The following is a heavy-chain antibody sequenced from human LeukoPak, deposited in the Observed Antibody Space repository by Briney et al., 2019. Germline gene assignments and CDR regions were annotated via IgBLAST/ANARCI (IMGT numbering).Heavy chain of an antibody. CDR1: GGSFSGYY. V-gene: IGHV4-34*01. Sequence: SETLSLTCAVYGGSFSGYYWSWIRQPPGKGLEWIGEINHSGSTNYNPSLKSRVTISVDTSKNQFSLKLSSVTAADTAVYYCARSLVYCTNGVCYTLHYYYYYGMDVWGQGTTVTVSS. CDR3: ARSLVYCTNGVCYTLHYYYYYGMDV. D-gene: IGHD2-8*01. CDR2: INHSGST. J-gene: IGHJ6*02.